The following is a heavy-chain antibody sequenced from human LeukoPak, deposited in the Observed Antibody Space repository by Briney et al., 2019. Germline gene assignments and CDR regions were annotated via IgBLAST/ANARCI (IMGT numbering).Heavy chain of an antibody. CDR2: INHSGST. Sequence: SETLSLTCAVCGGSFSGYYWSWIRQPPGKGLEWIGEINHSGSTNYNPSLKSRVTISVDTSKNQFSLKLSSVTAADTAVYYCAREDCSSTSCLIDYWGQGTLVTVSS. V-gene: IGHV4-34*01. J-gene: IGHJ4*02. D-gene: IGHD2-2*01. CDR1: GGSFSGYY. CDR3: AREDCSSTSCLIDY.